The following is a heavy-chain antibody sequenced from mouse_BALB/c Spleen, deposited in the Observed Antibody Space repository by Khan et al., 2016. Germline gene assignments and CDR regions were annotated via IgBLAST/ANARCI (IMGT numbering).Heavy chain of an antibody. J-gene: IGHJ4*01. CDR1: GFTFSDYA. CDR3: SRGENAMDY. V-gene: IGHV5-6-5*01. CDR2: ISTGGTT. Sequence: EVELEESGGGLVKPGGSLKLSCAASGFTFSDYAMSWVRQTPEKRMEWVASISTGGTTHYSDSMKGRFTITRDIARNVLYLQMSSLRSEDTGMYCCSRGENAMDYWGQGTSVTVSS.